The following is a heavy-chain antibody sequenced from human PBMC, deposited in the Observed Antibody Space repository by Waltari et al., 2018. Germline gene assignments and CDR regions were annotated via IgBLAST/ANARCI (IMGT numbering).Heavy chain of an antibody. Sequence: QVQLVQSGAEVKKPGASVKVSCKVSGYTLTELSMHWVRQAPGKGLEWMGGCDPEDGETSYAQKCQGRATMTEDTTTGTAYMELSSLRSEDTAVYYCATAPRVGTLVNHFFVWGQGTTVTVSS. D-gene: IGHD3-9*01. CDR3: ATAPRVGTLVNHFFV. V-gene: IGHV1-24*01. J-gene: IGHJ6*02. CDR2: CDPEDGET. CDR1: GYTLTELS.